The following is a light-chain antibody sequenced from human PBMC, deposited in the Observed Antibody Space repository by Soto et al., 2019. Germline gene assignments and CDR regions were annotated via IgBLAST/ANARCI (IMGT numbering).Light chain of an antibody. CDR2: WAS. J-gene: IGKJ1*01. CDR1: QSLLHSSNNKPY. CDR3: QHDYDTLWT. V-gene: IGKV4-1*01. Sequence: DIVMPQSPDSLAVALGERATINCKSSQSLLHSSNNKPYLAWYQQKAGQPPKLLIYWASTRESGVPDRFSGDGSGTYFTLTISSLQAEDVAVYYWQHDYDTLWTFGQGTKVEI.